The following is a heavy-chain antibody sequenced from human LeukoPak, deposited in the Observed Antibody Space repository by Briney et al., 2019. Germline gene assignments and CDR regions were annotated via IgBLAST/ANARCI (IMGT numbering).Heavy chain of an antibody. CDR2: IYYSGST. Sequence: PSETLSLTCTVSGGSISGYYWSWIRQSPQKGLEWIAYIYYSGSTNYNPSLKSRVSISVDTSKNQFSLNLSSVTAADTAVYYCARGLIAAREYYFDSWGLGTLVTVSS. J-gene: IGHJ4*02. D-gene: IGHD6-6*01. V-gene: IGHV4-59*01. CDR1: GGSISGYY. CDR3: ARGLIAAREYYFDS.